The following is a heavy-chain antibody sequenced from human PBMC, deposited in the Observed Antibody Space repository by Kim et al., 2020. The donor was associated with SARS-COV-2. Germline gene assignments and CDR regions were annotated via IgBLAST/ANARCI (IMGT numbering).Heavy chain of an antibody. Sequence: GGSLRLSCAASEFTFSRYSMNWVRQAPGKGLEWVSTISSNSAYIYYADSVKGRFTISRDNAKNSLYLQMNSLRADDTAMYYCARDLSLGRQGGFDYWGQG. D-gene: IGHD3-16*01. J-gene: IGHJ4*02. CDR1: EFTFSRYS. CDR3: ARDLSLGRQGGFDY. V-gene: IGHV3-21*01. CDR2: ISSNSAYI.